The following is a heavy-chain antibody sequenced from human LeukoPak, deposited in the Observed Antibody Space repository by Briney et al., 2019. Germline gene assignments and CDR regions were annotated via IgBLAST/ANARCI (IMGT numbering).Heavy chain of an antibody. D-gene: IGHD3-22*01. CDR1: GSTFSDYY. CDR2: ISSSGSTI. J-gene: IGHJ4*02. V-gene: IGHV3-11*01. CDR3: ARNTYYDSSGYYSRLGGFDY. Sequence: GGSLRLSCAASGSTFSDYYMSWIRQAPGKGLEWVSYISSSGSTIYYADSVKGRFTISRDNAKNSLYLQMDSLRAEDTAVYYCARNTYYDSSGYYSRLGGFDYWGQGTLVTVSS.